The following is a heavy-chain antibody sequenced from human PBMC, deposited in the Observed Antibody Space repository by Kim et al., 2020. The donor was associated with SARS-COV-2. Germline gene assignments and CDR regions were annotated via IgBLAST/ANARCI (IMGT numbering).Heavy chain of an antibody. J-gene: IGHJ5*02. CDR3: ARDIDRTFNWFDP. CDR1: GYTFTTYA. V-gene: IGHV1-3*01. CDR2: INAGNGNT. D-gene: IGHD3-22*01. Sequence: ASVKVSCKASGYTFTTYAMHWVRQAPGQRFEWMGWINAGNGNTRYSQKFQGRVTITRDTSASTAYIELTSLRSEDTAVYYCARDIDRTFNWFDPWGQGTLVTVSS.